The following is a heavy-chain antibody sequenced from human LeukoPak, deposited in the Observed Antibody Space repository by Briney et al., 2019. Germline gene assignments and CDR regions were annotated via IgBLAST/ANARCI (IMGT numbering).Heavy chain of an antibody. CDR3: ASSVEMATEFDY. J-gene: IGHJ4*02. Sequence: SETLSLTCTVSGGSISSYYWSWIRQPPGKGLEWIGYIYYSGSTNYNPSLKSRVTISVDTSKNQFSLKLSPVTAADTAVYYCASSVEMATEFDYWGQGTLVTVSS. CDR1: GGSISSYY. V-gene: IGHV4-59*01. CDR2: IYYSGST. D-gene: IGHD5-24*01.